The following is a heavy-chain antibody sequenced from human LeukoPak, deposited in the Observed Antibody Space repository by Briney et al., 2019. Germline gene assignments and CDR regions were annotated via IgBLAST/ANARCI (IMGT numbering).Heavy chain of an antibody. V-gene: IGHV5-51*01. D-gene: IGHD1-14*01. J-gene: IGHJ4*02. CDR3: VRQFTEWDS. CDR2: IY. Sequence: GESLKISCQASGYIFSNYWIGWVRQMPGKGLEWMAIIYSPSFQGQVTISVDKSISTTYLQWSSVKASDTAMYYCVRQFTEWDSWGQGTLVTVSS. CDR1: GYIFSNYW.